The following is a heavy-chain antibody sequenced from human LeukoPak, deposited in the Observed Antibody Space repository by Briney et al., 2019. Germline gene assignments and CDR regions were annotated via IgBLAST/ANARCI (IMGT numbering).Heavy chain of an antibody. D-gene: IGHD3-16*02. CDR3: ARSFIRARSNYFDY. V-gene: IGHV4-59*01. Sequence: WETLSLTCSVSGGSISSYYWSWIRQPPGKGLEWIGYISYVGSTNYNPSLKSRVTISVDTSKNQFSLNLSSVTAADTAVYYCARSFIRARSNYFDYWGQGTLVTVSS. CDR2: ISYVGST. J-gene: IGHJ4*02. CDR1: GGSISSYY.